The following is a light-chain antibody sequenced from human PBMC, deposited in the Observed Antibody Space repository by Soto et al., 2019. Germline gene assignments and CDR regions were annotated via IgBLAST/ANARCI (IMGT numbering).Light chain of an antibody. V-gene: IGKV1-39*01. CDR3: QHNGSPPGA. Sequence: SPGSIATPVGNSVSITSKGRRSITNYVGWKQQRPGRAPNLLIFAASSLQPGVPTRFSGSGSETHFTLTISSLEPEDFAIYYCQHNGSPPGAFGQGTKVDI. J-gene: IGKJ1*01. CDR1: RSITNY. CDR2: AAS.